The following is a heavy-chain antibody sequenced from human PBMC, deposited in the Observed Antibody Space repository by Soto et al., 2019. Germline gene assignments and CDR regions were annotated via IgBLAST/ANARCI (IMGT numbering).Heavy chain of an antibody. Sequence: ETLSLTGAVAGGRMSSSSYYWAWIRQPPGKGLEWIANIYYTGSTYYNPSLGGRVTISIDTSKDQFSLKLGSVTAADTAVYYCAKSNSGSYSFDYWGQGTLVTVSS. V-gene: IGHV4-39*01. D-gene: IGHD3-10*01. CDR1: GGRMSSSSYY. J-gene: IGHJ4*02. CDR2: IYYTGST. CDR3: AKSNSGSYSFDY.